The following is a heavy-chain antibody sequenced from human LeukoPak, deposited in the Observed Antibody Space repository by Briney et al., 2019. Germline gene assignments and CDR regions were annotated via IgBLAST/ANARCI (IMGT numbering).Heavy chain of an antibody. D-gene: IGHD2-2*01. CDR1: GYTFTGYY. CDR2: INPNSGGT. V-gene: IGHV1-2*02. J-gene: IGHJ4*02. CDR3: ARAATRIVVVPAAIPPADY. Sequence: ASVKVSCKATGYTFTGYYMHSVRQAPGQGLEWMGWINPNSGGTNYAQKFQGRVTMTRDTSISTAYMELSRLRSDDTAVYYCARAATRIVVVPAAIPPADYWGQGTLVTVSS.